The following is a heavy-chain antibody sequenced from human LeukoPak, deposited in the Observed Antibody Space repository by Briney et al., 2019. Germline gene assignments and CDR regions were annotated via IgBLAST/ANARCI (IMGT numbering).Heavy chain of an antibody. CDR1: GFIFGDYA. CDR2: ISDDGSNK. V-gene: IGHV3-30*04. CDR3: ARDRYCTGGTCPRAYFDY. Sequence: GGSLRLSCAGAGFIFGDYALHWVRQAPGKGLEWVAVISDDGSNKYYADSVKGRFTISRDNSKNTLYLQMNSLRVEDTAVYYCARDRYCTGGTCPRAYFDYWGQGTLVTVSS. D-gene: IGHD2-8*02. J-gene: IGHJ4*02.